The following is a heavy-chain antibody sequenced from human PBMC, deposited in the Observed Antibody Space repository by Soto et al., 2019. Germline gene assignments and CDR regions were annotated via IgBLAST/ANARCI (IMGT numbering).Heavy chain of an antibody. CDR1: GASIKSDAW. J-gene: IGHJ4*02. V-gene: IGHV4-4*02. CDR3: ARADSVLVAKGFDL. CDR2: IYHNGRA. Sequence: PSETLSLTCDVSGASIKSDAWWTWVRQSPEKGLEWIGEIYHNGRAFDNPSLRGRVTISIDRSNNQFSLNLTSVTAADTAVYYCARADSVLVAKGFDLSGPGTLVTVSS.